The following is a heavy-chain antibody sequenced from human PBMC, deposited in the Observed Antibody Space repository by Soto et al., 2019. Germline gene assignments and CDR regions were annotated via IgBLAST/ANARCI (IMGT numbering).Heavy chain of an antibody. J-gene: IGHJ4*02. CDR3: AKDLLLIIVSNFDY. D-gene: IGHD3-22*01. Sequence: GGSLRLSCAVSGFTFSDHYMDWVRQAPGKGLEWVGRSRNKDHTYSTEYAASVKGRFTISRDDSENSLRLQMNSLRAEDTAVYYCAKDLLLIIVSNFDYWGQGTLVTVSS. CDR1: GFTFSDHY. V-gene: IGHV3-72*01. CDR2: SRNKDHTYST.